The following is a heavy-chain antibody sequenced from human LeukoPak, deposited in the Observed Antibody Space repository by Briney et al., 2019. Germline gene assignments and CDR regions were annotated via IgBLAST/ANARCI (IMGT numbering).Heavy chain of an antibody. CDR1: GFTLSTYA. D-gene: IGHD3-10*01. J-gene: IGHJ6*02. CDR2: ISGNGGST. CDR3: VRGALFLWLGEGWYGMDV. V-gene: IGHV3-64D*06. Sequence: HPGGSLRLSCSASGFTLSTYAMHWVRQAPGKGLEHVSVISGNGGSTYYADSVKGRFTISRDTSKNALYLQMSSLRLEDTAVYYCVRGALFLWLGEGWYGMDVWGQGTTVTVSS.